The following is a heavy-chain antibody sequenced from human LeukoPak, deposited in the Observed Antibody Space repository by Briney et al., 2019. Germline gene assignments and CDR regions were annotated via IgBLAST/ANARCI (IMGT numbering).Heavy chain of an antibody. CDR1: GFPFSIYA. J-gene: IGHJ4*02. Sequence: GGSLRHSRSASGFPFSIYAMHCVRHAPGEGLEYFSAISSNGGSTYYADSVKGSFTISRDNSKNTLYLQMSSLRAEDTAVYYCVKDLMGGSYVSVDWGQGTLVTVSS. CDR2: ISSNGGST. CDR3: VKDLMGGSYVSVD. V-gene: IGHV3-64D*06. D-gene: IGHD1-26*01.